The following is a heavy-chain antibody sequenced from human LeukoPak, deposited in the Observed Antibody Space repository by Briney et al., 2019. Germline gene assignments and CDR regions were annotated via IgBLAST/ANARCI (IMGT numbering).Heavy chain of an antibody. CDR1: GYTFTSYA. CDR3: ARDALYSSSWYGFDY. Sequence: ASVKVSCKASGYTFTSYAMHWVRQAPGQRLEWMGWINAGNGNTKYSQKFQGRVTITRDTSASTAYMELSSLRFEDTAVYYCARDALYSSSWYGFDYWGQGTLVTVSS. D-gene: IGHD6-13*01. J-gene: IGHJ4*02. CDR2: INAGNGNT. V-gene: IGHV1-3*01.